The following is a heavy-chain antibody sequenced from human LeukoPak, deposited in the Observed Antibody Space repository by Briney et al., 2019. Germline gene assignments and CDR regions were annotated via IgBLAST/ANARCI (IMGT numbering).Heavy chain of an antibody. V-gene: IGHV3-9*01. Sequence: PGRSLRLSCAASGFTFDDYAMHWVRQAPGKGPEWVSGISWNSGSIGYADSVKGRFTISRDNAKNSLYLQMNSLGAEDTALYYCAKDIRGYSYGFDYWGQGTLVTVSS. CDR1: GFTFDDYA. J-gene: IGHJ4*02. D-gene: IGHD5-18*01. CDR3: AKDIRGYSYGFDY. CDR2: ISWNSGSI.